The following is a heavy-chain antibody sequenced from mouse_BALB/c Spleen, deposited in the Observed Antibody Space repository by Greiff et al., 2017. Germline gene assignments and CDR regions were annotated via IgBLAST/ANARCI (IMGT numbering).Heavy chain of an antibody. V-gene: IGHV2-9*02. D-gene: IGHD2-4*01. CDR2: IWAGGST. J-gene: IGHJ4*01. CDR1: GFSLTSYG. Sequence: VQLQQSGPGLVAPSQSLSITCTVSGFSLTSYGVHWVRQPPGKGLEWLGVIWAGGSTNYNSALMSRLSISKDNSKSQVFLKMNSLQTDDTARYYCARGGVYYDYDYAMDYWGQGTSVTVSS. CDR3: ARGGVYYDYDYAMDY.